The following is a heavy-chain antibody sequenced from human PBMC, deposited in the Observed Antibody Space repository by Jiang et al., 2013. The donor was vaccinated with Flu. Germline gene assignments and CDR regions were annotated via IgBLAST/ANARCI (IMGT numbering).Heavy chain of an antibody. CDR3: ARENTERRALIP. CDR1: GFTFSSYW. Sequence: VQLLESGGGLVQPGGSLRPSCEPSGFTFSSYWMSWVRQAPGKGLEWVANIKKDGSEKHYVDSVKGRFTVSRDNAKNSLALQMNSLRAEDTAVYYCARENTERRALIPWGQGTLVTVSS. J-gene: IGHJ4*02. V-gene: IGHV3-7*01. D-gene: IGHD2-21*01. CDR2: IKKDGSEK.